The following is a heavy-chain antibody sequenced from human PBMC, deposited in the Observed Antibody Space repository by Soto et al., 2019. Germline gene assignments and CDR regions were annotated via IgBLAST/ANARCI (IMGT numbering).Heavy chain of an antibody. V-gene: IGHV1-69*01. CDR3: ATSSRKHCRGDTCFENWFDP. J-gene: IGHJ5*02. CDR1: GGSFSSYV. CDR2: NIPMFGTA. D-gene: IGHD2-21*02. Sequence: QVHLVQSGAEVKQPGSSVRVSCKASGGSFSSYVISWVRQAPGQGLEWMGGNIPMFGTANYEQRFQGRLTINADEGTNTADMELSPLRSEASAVYYCATSSRKHCRGDTCFENWFDPWGQGTRVTVSS.